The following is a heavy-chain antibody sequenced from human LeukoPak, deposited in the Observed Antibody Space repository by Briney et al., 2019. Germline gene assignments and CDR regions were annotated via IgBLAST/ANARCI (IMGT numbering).Heavy chain of an antibody. J-gene: IGHJ3*02. Sequence: GGSLRLSCAASGFTFSSCAMHWVRQAPGKGLEWVAVISYDGSNKYYADSVKGRFTISRDNSKNTLYLQMNSLRAEDTAVYYCARDGNYYYDSSGPWGAFDIWGQGTMVTVSS. CDR2: ISYDGSNK. V-gene: IGHV3-30-3*01. CDR1: GFTFSSCA. CDR3: ARDGNYYYDSSGPWGAFDI. D-gene: IGHD3-22*01.